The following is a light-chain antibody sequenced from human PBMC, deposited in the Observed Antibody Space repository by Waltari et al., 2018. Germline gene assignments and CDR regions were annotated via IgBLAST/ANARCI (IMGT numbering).Light chain of an antibody. CDR2: SNN. V-gene: IGLV1-44*01. J-gene: IGLJ3*02. CDR3: AARDYSLNGWV. CDR1: ISNIGSNA. Sequence: QSVLTQPPSASGTPGQRVTISCSGSISNIGSNAVNWYQQLPGTAPKLLIYSNNPRPAGVPARFSGSKSGTSASLAISGLQSEDEADYYWAARDYSLNGWVFGGGTKLTVL.